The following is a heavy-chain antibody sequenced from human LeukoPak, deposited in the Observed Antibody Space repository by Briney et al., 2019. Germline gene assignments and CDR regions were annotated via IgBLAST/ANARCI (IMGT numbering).Heavy chain of an antibody. Sequence: GGSLRLSCAPSGFPFSDYGMHWVRQAPGKGLEWVTFIQYDGSDKYYADSVKGRFTISKDNAKNSLYLQMNSLRDEDTAVYYCARGGTSGSYCDYWGQGTLVTVSS. D-gene: IGHD1-26*01. CDR2: IQYDGSDK. CDR3: ARGGTSGSYCDY. J-gene: IGHJ4*02. CDR1: GFPFSDYG. V-gene: IGHV3-30*02.